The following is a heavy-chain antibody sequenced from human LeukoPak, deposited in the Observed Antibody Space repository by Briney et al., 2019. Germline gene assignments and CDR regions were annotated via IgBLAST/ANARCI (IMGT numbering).Heavy chain of an antibody. CDR3: AKQSSSWYPYYFDY. D-gene: IGHD6-13*01. Sequence: KPSETLSLTCAVYGGSFSGYYWSWIRQPPRKGLEWIGEINHSGSTNYNPSLKSRVTILVDTSKNQFSLKLSSVTAADTAVYYCAKQSSSWYPYYFDYWGQGTLVTVSS. V-gene: IGHV4-34*01. CDR1: GGSFSGYY. J-gene: IGHJ4*02. CDR2: INHSGST.